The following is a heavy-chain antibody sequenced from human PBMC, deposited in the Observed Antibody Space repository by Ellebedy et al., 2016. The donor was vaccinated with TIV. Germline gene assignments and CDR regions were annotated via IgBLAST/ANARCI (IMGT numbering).Heavy chain of an antibody. D-gene: IGHD3-9*01. Sequence: GESLKISXAASGFTFSDYYMSWIRQAPGKGLEWVSYISSSGSTIYYADSVKGRFTISRDNAKNSLYLQMNSLRAEDTAVYYCAREEYDILTGYSGMFDYWGQGTLVTVSS. CDR3: AREEYDILTGYSGMFDY. V-gene: IGHV3-11*01. CDR2: ISSSGSTI. J-gene: IGHJ4*02. CDR1: GFTFSDYY.